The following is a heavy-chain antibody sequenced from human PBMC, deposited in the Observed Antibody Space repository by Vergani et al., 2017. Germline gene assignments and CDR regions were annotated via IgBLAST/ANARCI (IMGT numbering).Heavy chain of an antibody. CDR3: SRGRGYSFGYSDY. Sequence: VQLVASGGGLVRPGGSLRLSCAASGFTFSSYSMNWVRQAPGKGLEWVAFIRNKAYGGTTEYAASVKGRFTISRDDSKRLAYLQLSGLKTEDTAVYFCSRGRGYSFGYSDYWGQGTLVTVSS. D-gene: IGHD5-18*01. V-gene: IGHV3-49*04. CDR1: GFTFSSYS. J-gene: IGHJ4*02. CDR2: IRNKAYGGTT.